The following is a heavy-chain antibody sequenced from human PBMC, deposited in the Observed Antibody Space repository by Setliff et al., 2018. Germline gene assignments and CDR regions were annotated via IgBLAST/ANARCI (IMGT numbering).Heavy chain of an antibody. CDR3: ARADNVLLWFGELFY. CDR1: GFTFSSYS. CDR2: ISSSSSYI. V-gene: IGHV3-21*01. Sequence: GGSLRLSCAASGFTFSSYSMNWVRQAPGKGLEWVSSISSSSSYIYYADSVKGRFTISRDNAKNSLYLQMNSLRAEDTAVYYCARADNVLLWFGELFYWGQGTLVTVSS. D-gene: IGHD3-10*01. J-gene: IGHJ4*02.